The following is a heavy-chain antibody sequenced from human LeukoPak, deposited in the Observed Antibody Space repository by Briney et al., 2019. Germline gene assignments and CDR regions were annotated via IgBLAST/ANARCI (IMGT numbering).Heavy chain of an antibody. V-gene: IGHV1-2*02. CDR3: ARVRGGYCTGDRCYGDFFFDN. Sequence: ASVKVSCKASGYTFIGYFIHWVRQAPGQGLEWMGWIDPNSGETAYANKYQGRVTLTRDPTTTTVYMESNSLRSDDTAVYFCARVRGGYCTGDRCYGDFFFDNWGQGTLVTVTS. D-gene: IGHD2-15*01. J-gene: IGHJ4*02. CDR1: GYTFIGYF. CDR2: IDPNSGET.